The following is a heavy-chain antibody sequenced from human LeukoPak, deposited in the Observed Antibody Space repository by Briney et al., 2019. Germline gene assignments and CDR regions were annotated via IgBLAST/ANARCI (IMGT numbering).Heavy chain of an antibody. CDR2: IIPIFGTP. D-gene: IGHD4-11*01. CDR3: ARAARTSFTVTFYYYYGMDV. J-gene: IGHJ6*02. CDR1: GGTFSSYA. V-gene: IGHV1-69*13. Sequence: ASVKVSCKASGGTFSSYAISWVRQAPGQGLEWMGGIIPIFGTPNYAQKFQGRVTITADESTSTAYMELSSLRSEDTAVYYCARAARTSFTVTFYYYYGMDVRGQGTTVTVSS.